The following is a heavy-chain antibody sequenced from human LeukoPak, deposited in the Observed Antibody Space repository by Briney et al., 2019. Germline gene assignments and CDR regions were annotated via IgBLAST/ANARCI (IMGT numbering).Heavy chain of an antibody. Sequence: PGGSPRLSCSASGFTFSSYAMHWVRQAPGEGLEYVSAISSNGGSTYYADSVRGRFTISRDNSKNTLYLQMSSRRAEDTAVYYCVKDTSPPLRYFDWLLIFDYWGQGTLVTVSS. CDR1: GFTFSSYA. CDR3: VKDTSPPLRYFDWLLIFDY. V-gene: IGHV3-64D*06. D-gene: IGHD3-9*01. J-gene: IGHJ4*02. CDR2: ISSNGGST.